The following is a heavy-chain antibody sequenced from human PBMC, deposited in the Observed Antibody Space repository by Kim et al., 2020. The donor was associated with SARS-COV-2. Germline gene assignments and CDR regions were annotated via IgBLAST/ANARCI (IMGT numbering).Heavy chain of an antibody. V-gene: IGHV1-69*01. Sequence: NYAQKFQGRVTITADESTSTAYMELSSLRSEDTAVYYCARIASYGNPFDYWGQGTLVTVSS. J-gene: IGHJ4*02. CDR3: ARIASYGNPFDY. D-gene: IGHD3-10*01.